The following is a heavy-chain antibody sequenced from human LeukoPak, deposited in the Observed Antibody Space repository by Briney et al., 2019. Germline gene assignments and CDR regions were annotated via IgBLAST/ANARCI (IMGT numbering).Heavy chain of an antibody. V-gene: IGHV4-38-2*01. Sequence: SETLSLTCAVSGYSISSGYYWGWIRQPPGKGLEWIGSIYHSGSTYYNPSLKSRVTISVDTSKNQFSLKLSSVTAADTAVYYCARGRKGAPFFPSRGYSGYDSKFFDYWGQGTLVTVSS. CDR2: IYHSGST. J-gene: IGHJ4*02. CDR3: ARGRKGAPFFPSRGYSGYDSKFFDY. D-gene: IGHD5-12*01. CDR1: GYSISSGYY.